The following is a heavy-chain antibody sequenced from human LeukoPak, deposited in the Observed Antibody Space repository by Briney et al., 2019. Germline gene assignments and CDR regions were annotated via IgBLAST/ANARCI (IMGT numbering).Heavy chain of an antibody. V-gene: IGHV1-2*02. CDR1: GYTFTGYY. CDR2: INPNSGGT. CDR3: ARNIAAAGTRGDY. J-gene: IGHJ4*02. D-gene: IGHD6-13*01. Sequence: GASVKVSCKASGYTFTGYYMHWVRQAPGQGLEWMGWINPNSGGTNYAQKFQGRVTMTRDTSISTAYMELSRLRSDDTAVYYCARNIAAAGTRGDYWGQGTLVTVSP.